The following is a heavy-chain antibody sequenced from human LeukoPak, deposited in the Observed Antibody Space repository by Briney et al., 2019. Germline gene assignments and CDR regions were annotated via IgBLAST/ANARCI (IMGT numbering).Heavy chain of an antibody. CDR1: GFTFDDYA. CDR3: AKGSNYDSSGYTPGPFDY. J-gene: IGHJ4*02. Sequence: GGSLRLSCAASGFTFDDYAMRWVRQAPGKGLEWVSGISWNSSSIGYADSVKGRFTISRDNAKNSLYLQMNSLRAEDTALYYCAKGSNYDSSGYTPGPFDYWGQGTLVTVSS. V-gene: IGHV3-9*01. D-gene: IGHD3-22*01. CDR2: ISWNSSSI.